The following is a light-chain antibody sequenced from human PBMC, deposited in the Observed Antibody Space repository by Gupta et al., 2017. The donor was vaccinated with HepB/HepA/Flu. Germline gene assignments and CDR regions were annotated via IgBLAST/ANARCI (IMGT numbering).Light chain of an antibody. CDR2: WAS. V-gene: IGKV4-1*01. J-gene: IGKJ5*01. Sequence: DIVMTQSPDSLAVSLGERATINCKSSQSVLYSSNNKNYLAWYQQKPGQPPKLLIYWASTRGSGVPDRFSGSGSGTDFTLTISSLQAEDVAVYYCQQYDSTPITFGQGTRLEIK. CDR1: QSVLYSSNNKNY. CDR3: QQYDSTPIT.